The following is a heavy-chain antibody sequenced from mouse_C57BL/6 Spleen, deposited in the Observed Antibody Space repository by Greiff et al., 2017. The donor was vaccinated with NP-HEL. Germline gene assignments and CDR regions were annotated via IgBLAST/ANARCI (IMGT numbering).Heavy chain of an antibody. J-gene: IGHJ3*01. CDR1: GYTFTDYY. CDR3: ARDRFYDYDFWFAY. Sequence: VQLQQSGAELVRPGASVKLSCKASGYTFTDYYINWVKQRPGQGLEWIARIYPGSGNTYYNEKFKGKATLTAEKSSSTAYMQLSSLTSEDSAVYFCARDRFYDYDFWFAYWGQGTLVTVSA. CDR2: IYPGSGNT. V-gene: IGHV1-76*01. D-gene: IGHD2-4*01.